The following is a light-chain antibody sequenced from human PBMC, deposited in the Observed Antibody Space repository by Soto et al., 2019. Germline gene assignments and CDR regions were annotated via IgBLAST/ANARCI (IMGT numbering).Light chain of an antibody. V-gene: IGKV3-20*01. CDR3: KQYGSPPFT. J-gene: IGKJ4*01. CDR1: QSVCSSY. Sequence: EIVLTQSPGTLSLSPGERATLSCRASQSVCSSYLAWYQQKPGQAPRLLIYGASSRATGTPDRFSGSGSGTDFTLTISRLEPEDFAVYYCKQYGSPPFTLGGGTKVDIK. CDR2: GAS.